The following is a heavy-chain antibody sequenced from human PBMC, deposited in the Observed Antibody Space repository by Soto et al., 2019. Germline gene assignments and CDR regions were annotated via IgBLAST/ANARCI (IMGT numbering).Heavy chain of an antibody. V-gene: IGHV4-31*03. CDR2: IYYSGST. CDR3: AREGGYGDYGGYFDY. D-gene: IGHD4-17*01. J-gene: IGHJ4*02. CDR1: GGSINSGGYY. Sequence: QVQLQESGPGLVKPSQTLSLTCTVSGGSINSGGYYWSWIRQHPGKGLEWIGYIYYSGSTYYNPSLNSRVIITVDTSKNQFSLKLSSVTAADTAVYYCAREGGYGDYGGYFDYWGQGTLVTVSS.